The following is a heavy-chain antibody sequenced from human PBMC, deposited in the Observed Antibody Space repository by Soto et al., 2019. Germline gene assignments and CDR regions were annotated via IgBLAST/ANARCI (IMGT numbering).Heavy chain of an antibody. CDR3: ARGVTEKTYYYYYMDV. CDR1: GGSISSYY. CDR2: IYYSGST. D-gene: IGHD3-10*01. V-gene: IGHV4-59*01. J-gene: IGHJ6*03. Sequence: SETLSLTCTVSGGSISSYYWSWIRQPPGKGLEWIGYIYYSGSTNYNPSLKSRVTISVDTSKNQFSLKLSSVTAADTAVYYCARGVTEKTYYYYYMDVWGKGTRVTVS.